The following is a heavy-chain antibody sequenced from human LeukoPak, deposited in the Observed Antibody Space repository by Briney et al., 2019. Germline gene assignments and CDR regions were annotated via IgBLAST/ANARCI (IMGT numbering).Heavy chain of an antibody. D-gene: IGHD6-6*01. CDR1: GGTSSSCA. CDR3: ARVGGAARSYFDY. CDR2: IIPIFGTA. V-gene: IGHV1-69*05. J-gene: IGHJ4*02. Sequence: SVKVSCKASGGTSSSCAISWVRQAPGQGLEWLGGIIPIFGTANYAQKFQGRVTITTDESTSTAYMELSSLRSEDTAVYYCARVGGAARSYFDYWGQGTLVTVSS.